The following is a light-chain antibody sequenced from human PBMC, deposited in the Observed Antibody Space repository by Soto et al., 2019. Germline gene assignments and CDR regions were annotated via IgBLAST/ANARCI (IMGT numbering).Light chain of an antibody. CDR1: QGIHNF. J-gene: IGKJ1*01. CDR2: GAS. V-gene: IGKV1-27*01. Sequence: DIQMTQSPSSLSAFVGDSVTMSGRSSQGIHNFLAWYQHKPGKAPKLLVFGASTLHSGVPPRFSGSGSGTDFTLTITNLQPEDVATYYCQKYDMDPPATFGQGTKVEIK. CDR3: QKYDMDPPAT.